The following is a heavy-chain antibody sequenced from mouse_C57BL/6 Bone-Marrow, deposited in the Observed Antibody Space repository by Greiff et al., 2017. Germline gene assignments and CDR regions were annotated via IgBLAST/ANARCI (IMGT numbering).Heavy chain of an antibody. CDR1: GYTFTSYN. CDR2: IYPGNGDT. Sequence: QVQLQQSGAELVRPGASVKMSCKASGYTFTSYNMHWVKQTPRQGLEWIGAIYPGNGDTSYNQKFKGKATLTVDKSSSTAYLQLSSLTSEDSSVYFCARSGYYSNSYAMDYWGQGTSVTVSS. V-gene: IGHV1-12*01. D-gene: IGHD2-5*01. J-gene: IGHJ4*01. CDR3: ARSGYYSNSYAMDY.